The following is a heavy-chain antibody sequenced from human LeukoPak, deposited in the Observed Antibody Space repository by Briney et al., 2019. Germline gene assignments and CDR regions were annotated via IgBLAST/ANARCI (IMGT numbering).Heavy chain of an antibody. V-gene: IGHV1-2*02. CDR1: GYNFTGYY. CDR2: INPKSGGT. J-gene: IGHJ4*02. D-gene: IGHD3-22*01. Sequence: ASVKVSCKASGYNFTGYYIHWVRQAPGQGLEWMGWINPKSGGTNYAQKFQGRVTMTRDTSISTAYMELSRLRSDDTAVYYCATRGIYDSSDYFDYWGQETLVTVSS. CDR3: ATRGIYDSSDYFDY.